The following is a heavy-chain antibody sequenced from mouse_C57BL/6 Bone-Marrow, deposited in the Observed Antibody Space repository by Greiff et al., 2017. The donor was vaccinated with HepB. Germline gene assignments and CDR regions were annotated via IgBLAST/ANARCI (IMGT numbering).Heavy chain of an antibody. V-gene: IGHV5-15*01. D-gene: IGHD4-1*01. CDR2: ISNLAYSI. Sequence: VQLKESGGGLVQPGGSLKLSCAASGFTFSDYGMAWVRQAPRKGPEWVAFISNLAYSIYYADTVTGRFTISRENAKNTLYLEMSSLRSEDTAMYYCARHGSINWGLDYWGQGTTLTVSS. J-gene: IGHJ2*01. CDR3: ARHGSINWGLDY. CDR1: GFTFSDYG.